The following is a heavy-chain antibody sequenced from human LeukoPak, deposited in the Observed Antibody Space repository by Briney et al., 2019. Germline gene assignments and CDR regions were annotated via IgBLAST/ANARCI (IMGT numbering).Heavy chain of an antibody. CDR3: ARDAAMIPDAFDI. Sequence: GGSLRLSCAASGFTFRTYAMSWVRQAPGKGLEWVSGISDSGDGTYYAESVKGRFTISRDNSKNTLYLQMNSLRAEDTAVYYCARDAAMIPDAFDIWGQGTMVTVSS. CDR2: ISDSGDGT. D-gene: IGHD5-18*01. J-gene: IGHJ3*02. V-gene: IGHV3-23*01. CDR1: GFTFRTYA.